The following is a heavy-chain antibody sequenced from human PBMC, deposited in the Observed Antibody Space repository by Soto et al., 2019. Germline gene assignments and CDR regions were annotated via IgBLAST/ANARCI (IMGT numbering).Heavy chain of an antibody. CDR3: ARDGYDGSGSPYPAY. Sequence: SETLSLTCTVSGGSMSEYFWGWIRQSPGKGLEWIGYIYYLGSTDYNPSLKSRVTISVDTSKRQFSLRLTSVTAADTAVYYCARDGYDGSGSPYPAYWGPGTQVTVSS. V-gene: IGHV4-59*01. CDR1: GGSMSEYF. D-gene: IGHD3-10*01. J-gene: IGHJ4*02. CDR2: IYYLGST.